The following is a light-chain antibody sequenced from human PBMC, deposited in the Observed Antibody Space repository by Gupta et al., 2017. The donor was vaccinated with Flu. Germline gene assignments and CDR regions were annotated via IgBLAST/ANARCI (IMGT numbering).Light chain of an antibody. Sequence: EILLTQSPATLSLSPGERATLSCRASQTVGNYLAWYKQKPGQIPRLLIYDASSRTTGVPARFSGSGSGKDLTLTSTSLEQEDFAGYYSRHRCTWPPYSFGQGTNLEI. J-gene: IGKJ2*01. CDR2: DAS. CDR3: RHRCTWPPYS. V-gene: IGKV3-11*01. CDR1: QTVGNY.